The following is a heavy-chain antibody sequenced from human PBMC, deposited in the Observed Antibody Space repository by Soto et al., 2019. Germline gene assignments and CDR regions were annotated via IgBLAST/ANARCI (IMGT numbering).Heavy chain of an antibody. CDR1: GYTFTSYG. CDR3: ARALHPYSSGWYSSP. CDR2: ISAYNGNT. V-gene: IGHV1-18*01. J-gene: IGHJ5*02. D-gene: IGHD6-19*01. Sequence: QVQLMQSGAEVKKPGASVKVSCKASGYTFTSYGISWVRQAPGQGLEWMGWISAYNGNTNYAQKLQGRVTMTTDTSTSTAYMELRSLRSDDTAVYYCARALHPYSSGWYSSPWGQGTLVTVSS.